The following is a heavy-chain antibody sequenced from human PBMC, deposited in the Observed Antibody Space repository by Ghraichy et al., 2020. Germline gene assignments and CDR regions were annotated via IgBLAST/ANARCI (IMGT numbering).Heavy chain of an antibody. D-gene: IGHD1-26*01. J-gene: IGHJ6*02. CDR3: AREHGGATTYYYYGMDV. Sequence: LSLTCAASGFTFSSYWMSWVRQAPGKGLEWVANIKQDGSEKYYVDSVKGRFTISRDNAKNSLYLQMNSLRAEDTAVYYCAREHGGATTYYYYGMDVWGQGTTVTVSS. V-gene: IGHV3-7*01. CDR1: GFTFSSYW. CDR2: IKQDGSEK.